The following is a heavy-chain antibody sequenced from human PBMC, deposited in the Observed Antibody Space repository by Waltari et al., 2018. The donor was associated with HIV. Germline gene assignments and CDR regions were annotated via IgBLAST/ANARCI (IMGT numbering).Heavy chain of an antibody. CDR2: IKQDGNEK. D-gene: IGHD4-4*01. J-gene: IGHJ3*02. V-gene: IGHV3-7*01. Sequence: EVQLVESGGGLVQRGGDLRRYCAASGLPCSDCWMSWVSQAPGKGLEWVANIKQDGNEKYFVDSVKGRFTISRDNAKNSLYLQMNSLRAEDTAVYYCARSPPLYSHYGDDAFDIWGQGTMVTVSS. CDR3: ARSPPLYSHYGDDAFDI. CDR1: GLPCSDCW.